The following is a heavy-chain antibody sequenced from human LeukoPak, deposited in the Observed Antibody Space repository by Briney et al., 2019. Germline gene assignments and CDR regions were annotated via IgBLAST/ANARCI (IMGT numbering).Heavy chain of an antibody. CDR2: ISSSSSTI. V-gene: IGHV3-48*02. J-gene: IGHJ4*02. CDR1: GFSFSENW. Sequence: PGGSLRLSCAASGFSFSENWMSWVRQAPGKGLEWVSYISSSSSTIYYADSVKGRFTISRDNAKNSLYLQMNSLRDEDTAVYYCARARAPGRSGFDYWGQGTLVTVSS. CDR3: ARARAPGRSGFDY. D-gene: IGHD2-15*01.